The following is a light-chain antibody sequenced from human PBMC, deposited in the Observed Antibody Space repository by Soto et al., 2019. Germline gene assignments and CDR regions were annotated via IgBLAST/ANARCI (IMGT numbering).Light chain of an antibody. V-gene: IGKV3-20*01. CDR1: QSVSKNY. CDR2: GSS. CDR3: LQYGSSPPYT. J-gene: IGKJ2*01. Sequence: EVVLTQSPGTLSLSPGERATLSCRASQSVSKNYLALYHQKPGQSPKLLIFGSSDRATGIPDRFSGSGSGTDFTLTISSLEPEDFAVYYCLQYGSSPPYTFGQGTKLEIK.